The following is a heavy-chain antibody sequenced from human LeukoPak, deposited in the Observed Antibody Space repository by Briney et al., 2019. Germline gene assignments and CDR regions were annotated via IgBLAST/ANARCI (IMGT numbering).Heavy chain of an antibody. V-gene: IGHV7-4-1*02. J-gene: IGHJ4*02. Sequence: ASVKVSCKASGYTFTSCAINWVRQAPGQGLEWLGWINTNTGNPTFAQGFTGRFVFSLDTSVSTAYLQVSSLKAEDTAVYYCARAERWLQNDYWGQGTLVTVSS. CDR3: ARAERWLQNDY. CDR2: INTNTGNP. D-gene: IGHD5-24*01. CDR1: GYTFTSCA.